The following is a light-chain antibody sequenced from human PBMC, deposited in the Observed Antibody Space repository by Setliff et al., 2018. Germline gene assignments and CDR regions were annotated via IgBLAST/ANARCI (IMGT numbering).Light chain of an antibody. Sequence: QSALAQPASVSGSPGQSITISCTGSSSDVGGYNHVSWHQQHPGKAPKLMIYDVGKRPSGVSNRFSGSKSGNTASLTISGLQAEDEADYYCSSYTGSNSHVFGTGTKVTVL. CDR3: SSYTGSNSHV. CDR1: SSDVGGYNH. CDR2: DVG. V-gene: IGLV2-14*01. J-gene: IGLJ1*01.